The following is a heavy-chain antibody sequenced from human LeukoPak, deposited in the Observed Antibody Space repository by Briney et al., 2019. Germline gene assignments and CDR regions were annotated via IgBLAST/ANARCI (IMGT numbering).Heavy chain of an antibody. V-gene: IGHV3-33*01. CDR1: GFTFRNYG. D-gene: IGHD2-15*01. Sequence: GGSLRLSCAASGFTFRNYGMHWVRQAPGKGLEWVALIWYDGNNKYYADSVKGRFTISRDNSKNTLYLQLNSLRAEGTAVYYCARQHCSGGDCYFFDWGQGTLVTVSS. CDR3: ARQHCSGGDCYFFD. CDR2: IWYDGNNK. J-gene: IGHJ4*02.